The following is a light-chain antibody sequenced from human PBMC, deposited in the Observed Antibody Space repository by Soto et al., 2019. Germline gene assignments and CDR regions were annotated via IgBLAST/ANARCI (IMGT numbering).Light chain of an antibody. V-gene: IGLV1-44*01. CDR1: SSNIGSNS. CDR2: NNN. J-gene: IGLJ3*02. CDR3: ASWDDSLNGVV. Sequence: QSVLTQPPSASGTPGQRVTISCSGSSSNIGSNSVSWYQQLPGTAPKLLIYNNNQRPSGVPDRFSGSKSGTSDSLAISGLQSEDEADYYCASWDDSLNGVVFGGGTKLTVL.